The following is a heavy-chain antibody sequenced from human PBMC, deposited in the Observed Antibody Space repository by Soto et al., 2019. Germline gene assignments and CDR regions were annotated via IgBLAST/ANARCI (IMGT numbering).Heavy chain of an antibody. D-gene: IGHD6-13*01. Sequence: EVQLVESGGGLVQPGGSRRLSCAASGFTFSSYWMHWVRQAPGKGLVWVSRINSDGSSTSYADSVKGRFTISRDNAKNTLYLQMNSLRAEDTAVYYCARDLEQQLVPSGMDVWGQGTTVTVSS. J-gene: IGHJ6*02. CDR2: INSDGSST. CDR1: GFTFSSYW. CDR3: ARDLEQQLVPSGMDV. V-gene: IGHV3-74*01.